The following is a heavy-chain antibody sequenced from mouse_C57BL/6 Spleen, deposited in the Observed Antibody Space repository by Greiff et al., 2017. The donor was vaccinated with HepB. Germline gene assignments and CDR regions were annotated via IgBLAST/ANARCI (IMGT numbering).Heavy chain of an antibody. CDR2: IYPGDGDT. Sequence: VQLQQSGPELVKPGASVKISCKASGYAFSSSWMNWVKQRPGKGLEWIGRIYPGDGDTNYNGKFKGKATLTADKSSSTAYMQLSSLTSEDSAVYFCARWDYGNYDAMDYWGQGTSVTVS. V-gene: IGHV1-82*01. CDR1: GYAFSSSW. J-gene: IGHJ4*01. CDR3: ARWDYGNYDAMDY. D-gene: IGHD2-1*01.